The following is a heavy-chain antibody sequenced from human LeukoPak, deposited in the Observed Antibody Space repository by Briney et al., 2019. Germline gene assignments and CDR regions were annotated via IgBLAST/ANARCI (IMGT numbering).Heavy chain of an antibody. CDR2: MNPNSGNT. Sequence: GASVKVSCKASGYTFRSFNVNWVRQATGQGLEWMRWMNPNSGNTGYAQEFQGRVTMTRNTSINTAYMEVSGLTSEDTAVYYCARAPSPASYAMDIWGQGTTVTVSS. J-gene: IGHJ6*02. CDR3: ARAPSPASYAMDI. CDR1: GYTFRSFN. V-gene: IGHV1-8*01.